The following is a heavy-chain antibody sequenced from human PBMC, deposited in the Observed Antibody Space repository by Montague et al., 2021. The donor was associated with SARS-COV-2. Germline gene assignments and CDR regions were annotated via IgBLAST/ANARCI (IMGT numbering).Heavy chain of an antibody. CDR3: ARGKVSVYGVLIMLPAAGPCAV. CDR2: VDHRGSA. CDR1: GGSFTDYY. D-gene: IGHD3-3*01. J-gene: IGHJ3*01. Sequence: SETLSLTCAVYGGSFTDYYWTWIRQAPGKGLEWIGEVDHRGSASYSPSLKGRVSISVDRSKNQFSLNLRSVTAADTAAYYCARGKVSVYGVLIMLPAAGPCAVWVRGTMVPVSP. V-gene: IGHV4-34*01.